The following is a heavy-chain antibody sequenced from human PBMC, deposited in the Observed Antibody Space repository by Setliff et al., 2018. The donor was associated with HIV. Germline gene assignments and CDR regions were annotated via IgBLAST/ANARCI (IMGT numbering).Heavy chain of an antibody. CDR1: TFLVTGYN. V-gene: IGHV1-2*06. D-gene: IGHD3-22*01. J-gene: IGHJ4*02. Sequence: GASVKVSCKALTFLVTGYNIHWVRLAPGHGPEWLGRINPNNGGTDYAQKFQGRVTMSLDTSTNTAYLELSSLRSEDTAVYYCTTDLFLDYYDSSGYPLWGQGTLVTVSS. CDR3: TTDLFLDYYDSSGYPL. CDR2: INPNNGGT.